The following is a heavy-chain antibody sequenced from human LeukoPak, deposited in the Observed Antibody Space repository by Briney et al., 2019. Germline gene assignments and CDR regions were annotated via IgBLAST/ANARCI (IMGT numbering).Heavy chain of an antibody. CDR2: IYYSGST. CDR3: ARQWQWLVRFDP. J-gene: IGHJ5*02. D-gene: IGHD6-19*01. Sequence: SETLSLTCTVSGGSISSYYWSWIRQPPGKGLEWIGYIYYSGSTNYNPSLKSRVTISVDTSKNQFSLKLSSVTAADTAVYYCARQWQWLVRFDPWGQGTLVTASS. V-gene: IGHV4-59*01. CDR1: GGSISSYY.